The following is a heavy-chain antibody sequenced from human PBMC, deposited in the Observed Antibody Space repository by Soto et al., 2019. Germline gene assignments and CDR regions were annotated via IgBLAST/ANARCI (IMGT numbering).Heavy chain of an antibody. Sequence: SVKVSCKASGGTFSSYAISWVRQAPGQGLEWMGGIIPIFGTANYAQKFQGRVTITADESTSTAYMELSSLRSEDTAVYYCARDGGDCGYRLIYYYYIGMDVWGQGTTVTVSS. J-gene: IGHJ6*02. D-gene: IGHD2-21*02. CDR2: IIPIFGTA. CDR1: GGTFSSYA. V-gene: IGHV1-69*13. CDR3: ARDGGDCGYRLIYYYYIGMDV.